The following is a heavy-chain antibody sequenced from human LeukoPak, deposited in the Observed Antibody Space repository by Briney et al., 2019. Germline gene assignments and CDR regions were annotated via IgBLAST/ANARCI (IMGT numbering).Heavy chain of an antibody. CDR2: MNPKSGNT. CDR3: ARGSIVETVATSLKY. CDR1: GYTFTSYD. Sequence: GASVKVSCKASGYTFTSYDINWVRQATGQGLEWMGWMNPKSGNTGYAQKFQGRVTMTRSTSVSTAYMELSSLRSDDTAVYFCARGSIVETVATSLKYWGQGTLVTVSS. V-gene: IGHV1-8*01. J-gene: IGHJ4*02. D-gene: IGHD5-12*01.